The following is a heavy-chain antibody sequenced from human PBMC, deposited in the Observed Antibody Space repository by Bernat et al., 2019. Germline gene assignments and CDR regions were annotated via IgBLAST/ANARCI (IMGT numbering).Heavy chain of an antibody. D-gene: IGHD2-15*01. V-gene: IGHV3-23*04. J-gene: IGHJ6*02. CDR2: ISGSGDST. CDR3: AKGIYPKGYCSGGNCYYYFYGMDV. Sequence: EVQLVESGGGLVKPGGSLRLSCGASGFTFSSFAMSWVRQAAGRGLEWVSGISGSGDSTYYADSVKGRFTISRDNSKNTLYLQMNSLRAEDTAVYYCAKGIYPKGYCSGGNCYYYFYGMDVWGQGTTVTVSS. CDR1: GFTFSSFA.